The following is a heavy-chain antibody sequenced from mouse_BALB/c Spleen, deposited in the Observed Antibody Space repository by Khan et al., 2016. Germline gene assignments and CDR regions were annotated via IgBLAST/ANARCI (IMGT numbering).Heavy chain of an antibody. D-gene: IGHD2-1*01. J-gene: IGHJ3*01. CDR2: ISSGSSDI. V-gene: IGHV5-17*02. CDR1: GFTFSSFG. CDR3: ARHYDNYERGSLAS. Sequence: EVQLVESGGGLVQPGGSRKLSCAASGFTFSSFGMHWVRQAPEKGLEWVAYISSGSSDIYYEDTVKGRVTISRDTPQNTLFLQMTSLRSEDTAIYYCARHYDNYERGSLASWGQGTLVTVSA.